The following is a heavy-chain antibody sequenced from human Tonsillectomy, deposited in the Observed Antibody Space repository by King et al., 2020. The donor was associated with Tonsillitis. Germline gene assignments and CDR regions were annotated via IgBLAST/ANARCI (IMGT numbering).Heavy chain of an antibody. J-gene: IGHJ5*02. CDR2: IVVGSGNT. CDR1: GFTFTSSA. CDR3: AVTQPRLLWFGELRHNWFDP. D-gene: IGHD3-10*01. V-gene: IGHV1-58*02. Sequence: QLVESGPEVKKPGTSVKVSCKASGFTFTSSAMQWMRQARGQRLEWIGWIVVGSGNTNYAQKFQERVTITRDMSTSTAYMELSSLRSEDTAVYYCAVTQPRLLWFGELRHNWFDPWGQGTLVTVSS.